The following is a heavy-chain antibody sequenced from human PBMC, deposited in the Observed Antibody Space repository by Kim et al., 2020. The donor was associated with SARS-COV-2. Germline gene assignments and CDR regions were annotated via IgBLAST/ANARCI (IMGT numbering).Heavy chain of an antibody. D-gene: IGHD6-13*01. V-gene: IGHV3-66*01. CDR2: IYSGDKT. Sequence: GGSLRLSCAASGFTVSSNYMSWLRQAPGKGLEWLSVIYSGDKTYYVESVKGRLTISRDNSKNTLYLQMSSLRVEDTAAYYCATNLAAAGVVWGQGTLAT. J-gene: IGHJ4*02. CDR3: ATNLAAAGVV. CDR1: GFTVSSNY.